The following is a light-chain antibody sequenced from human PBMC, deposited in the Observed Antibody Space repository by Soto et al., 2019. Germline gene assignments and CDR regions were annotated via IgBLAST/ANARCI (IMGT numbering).Light chain of an antibody. CDR3: SSYTSSSTLDV. J-gene: IGLJ1*01. Sequence: QCALTQPASVSGSPGEWITTSCTGTSSDVGGYNYVSWYQQHPGKAPKLMIYDVSNRPSGVSNRFSGSKSGNTASLTISGLQAEDEADYYCSSYTSSSTLDVFGTGTKVTVL. V-gene: IGLV2-14*01. CDR1: SSDVGGYNY. CDR2: DVS.